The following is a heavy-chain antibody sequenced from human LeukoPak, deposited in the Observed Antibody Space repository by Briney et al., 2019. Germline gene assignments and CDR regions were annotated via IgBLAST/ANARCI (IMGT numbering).Heavy chain of an antibody. D-gene: IGHD3-22*01. J-gene: IGHJ3*02. Sequence: SETLSLTCTVSGGSISSYYWSWIRQPPGKGLEWIGYIYYSGSTNYNPSLKSRVTISVDTSKNQFSLKLSSVAATDTAVYYCARVVRYYYDSSGYYKDAFDIWGQGTMVTVSS. CDR2: IYYSGST. V-gene: IGHV4-59*01. CDR1: GGSISSYY. CDR3: ARVVRYYYDSSGYYKDAFDI.